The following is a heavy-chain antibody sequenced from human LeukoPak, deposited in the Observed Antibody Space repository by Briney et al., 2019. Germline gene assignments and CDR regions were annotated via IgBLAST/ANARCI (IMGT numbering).Heavy chain of an antibody. Sequence: HPGGSLRLSCAASGFTFSSYAMSWVRQAPGKGLEWVSAISGSGGSTYYADSVKGRFTISRDNAKNSLYLQMNSLRAGDTAVYYCARLVDTLMAAFDYWGQGALVTVSS. CDR3: ARLVDTLMAAFDY. V-gene: IGHV3-23*01. J-gene: IGHJ4*02. CDR1: GFTFSSYA. CDR2: ISGSGGST. D-gene: IGHD5-18*01.